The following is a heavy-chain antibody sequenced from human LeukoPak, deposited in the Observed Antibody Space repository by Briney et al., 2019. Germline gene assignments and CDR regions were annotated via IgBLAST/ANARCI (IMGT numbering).Heavy chain of an antibody. CDR1: GYTFTSYY. V-gene: IGHV1-46*01. CDR2: INPSGGST. D-gene: IGHD6-13*01. J-gene: IGHJ4*02. Sequence: ASVKVSCKASGYTFTSYYMHWVRQAPGQGLEWMGIINPSGGSTSYAQKFQGRVTVTRDTSTSTVYMELSSLRSEDTAVYYCARASRAAAGLYYFDYWGQGTLVTVSS. CDR3: ARASRAAAGLYYFDY.